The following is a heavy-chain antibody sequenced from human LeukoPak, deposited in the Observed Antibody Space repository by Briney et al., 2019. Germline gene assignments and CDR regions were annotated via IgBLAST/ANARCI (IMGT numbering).Heavy chain of an antibody. CDR3: AKDSTTGSGWYSYYYYYMDV. CDR1: GFTFSSYG. D-gene: IGHD6-19*01. CDR2: ISGSGGST. V-gene: IGHV3-23*01. Sequence: GGSLRLSCAASGFTFSSYGMSWVRQAPGKGLEWVSAISGSGGSTYYADSVKGRFTISRDNSKNTLYLQMNSLRAEDTALYYCAKDSTTGSGWYSYYYYYMDVWGKGTTVTISS. J-gene: IGHJ6*03.